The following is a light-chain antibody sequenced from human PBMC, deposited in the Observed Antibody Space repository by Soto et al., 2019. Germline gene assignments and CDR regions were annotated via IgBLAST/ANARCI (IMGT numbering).Light chain of an antibody. CDR2: EVS. CDR1: SSDLGAYKY. CDR3: SSYTNASTLV. Sequence: QSVLTQPASVSGSPGQSITISCAGTSSDLGAYKYVSWYQQHPDKAPKLILYEVSRRPSGVSNRFSGSKSGNTASLTISGLLAEDEADYSCSSYTNASTLVFGTGTKVSGL. V-gene: IGLV2-14*03. J-gene: IGLJ1*01.